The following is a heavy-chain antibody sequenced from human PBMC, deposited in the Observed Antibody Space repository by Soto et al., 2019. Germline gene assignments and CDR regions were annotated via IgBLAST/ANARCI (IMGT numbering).Heavy chain of an antibody. CDR1: GGTFSSYA. D-gene: IGHD3-9*01. CDR3: ASRYDSLTGYGGNYYYGMDV. V-gene: IGHV1-69*01. Sequence: QVQLVQSGAEVKKPGSSVKVSCKASGGTFSSYAISWVRQAPGQGLEWMGGIIPIFGTANYAQKFQGRVTITADESTSTAYMELSSLRSEDTAVYYCASRYDSLTGYGGNYYYGMDVWGQGTTVTVSS. CDR2: IIPIFGTA. J-gene: IGHJ6*02.